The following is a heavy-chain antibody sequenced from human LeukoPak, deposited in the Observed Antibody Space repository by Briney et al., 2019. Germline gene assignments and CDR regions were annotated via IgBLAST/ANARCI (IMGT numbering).Heavy chain of an antibody. CDR3: ARRRVAARIDY. CDR2: IYHSGST. J-gene: IGHJ4*02. CDR1: GYSISSGYY. V-gene: IGHV4-38-2*02. Sequence: SETLSLTCTVSGYSISSGYYWGWIRQPPGKGLEWIGSIYHSGSTYYNPSLKSRVTISVDTSKNQFSLKLSSVTAADTAVYYCARRRVAARIDYWGQGTLVTVSS. D-gene: IGHD6-6*01.